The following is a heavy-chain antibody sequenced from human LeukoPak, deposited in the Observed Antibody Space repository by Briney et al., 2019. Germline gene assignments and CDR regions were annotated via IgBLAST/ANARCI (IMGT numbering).Heavy chain of an antibody. Sequence: GGALRLSCAASGFIFSSFEMSWVRQAPGKGLQWVSYIDSSGNTRYYADSVKGRFTISRDNAQNSLYLQMNSLRVEDTAVYYCARSFRRYGMDVWGQGTTVTVSS. CDR1: GFIFSSFE. V-gene: IGHV3-48*03. J-gene: IGHJ6*02. D-gene: IGHD3-10*01. CDR3: ARSFRRYGMDV. CDR2: IDSSGNTR.